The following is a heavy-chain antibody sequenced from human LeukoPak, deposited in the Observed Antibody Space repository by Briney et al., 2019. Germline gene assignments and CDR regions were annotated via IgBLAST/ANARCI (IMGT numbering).Heavy chain of an antibody. CDR1: GFTFSSYW. Sequence: GGSLRRSCAASGFTFSSYWMSWVRQAPGKGLEWVANIKQDGSEKYYVDSVKGRFTISRDNAKNSLYLQMNSLRAEDTAVYYCASDREEAAAGPVDYWGQGTLVTVSS. CDR2: IKQDGSEK. CDR3: ASDREEAAAGPVDY. D-gene: IGHD6-25*01. J-gene: IGHJ4*02. V-gene: IGHV3-7*03.